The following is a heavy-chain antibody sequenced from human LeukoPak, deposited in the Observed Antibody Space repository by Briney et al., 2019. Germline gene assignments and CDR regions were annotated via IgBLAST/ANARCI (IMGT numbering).Heavy chain of an antibody. J-gene: IGHJ4*02. V-gene: IGHV4-59*01. Sequence: SETLSLTCTVSGGSISSYYWSWIRQPPGKGLEWIGYIYYSGSTNYNPSLKSRVTISVDTSKNQFSLKLSSVTAADTAVYYCASQRGRTGPFDYWGQGTLVTVSS. CDR2: IYYSGST. D-gene: IGHD1-14*01. CDR1: GGSISSYY. CDR3: ASQRGRTGPFDY.